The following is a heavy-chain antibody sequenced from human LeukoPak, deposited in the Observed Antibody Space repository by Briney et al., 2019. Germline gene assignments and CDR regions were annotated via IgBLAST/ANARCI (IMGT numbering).Heavy chain of an antibody. D-gene: IGHD5-18*01. V-gene: IGHV3-7*03. CDR3: TRGGYSFGFDY. J-gene: IGHJ4*02. CDR2: IKQDGSKK. Sequence: GSLRLSCVASGFPFSSYWMTWVRQAPGKGLEWVANIKQDGSKKSYVDSVKGRFTISRDNSKNTLYLQMNSLRAEDTAVYYCTRGGYSFGFDYWGQGTLVTVSA. CDR1: GFPFSSYW.